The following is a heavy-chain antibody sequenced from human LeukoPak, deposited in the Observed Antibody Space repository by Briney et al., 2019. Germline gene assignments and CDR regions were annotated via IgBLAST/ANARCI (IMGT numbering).Heavy chain of an antibody. V-gene: IGHV1-8*01. J-gene: IGHJ4*02. D-gene: IGHD6-13*01. CDR1: GYTFTSYD. CDR3: ARGQQLVGDFDY. Sequence: ASVKVSCKASGYTFTSYDINWVRQATGQGLEWMGWMNPNSGNTGYAQKFQGRVTMTRNTSISTAYMELSSLRSEDTAVCYCARGQQLVGDFDYWGQGTLVTVSS. CDR2: MNPNSGNT.